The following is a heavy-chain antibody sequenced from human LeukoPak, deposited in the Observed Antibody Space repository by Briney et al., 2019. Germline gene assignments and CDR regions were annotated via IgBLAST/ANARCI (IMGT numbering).Heavy chain of an antibody. CDR2: IKQDGSEE. V-gene: IGHV3-7*01. CDR1: GFTFSSYW. J-gene: IGHJ4*02. CDR3: ARVAAPGTHFDY. D-gene: IGHD6-13*01. Sequence: GGSLRLSCAASGFTFSSYWMSWVRQAPAKGLEWVANIKQDGSEEYYVDSVKGRFTISRDNAKSTLSVQMNSLTAEDTAVYYCARVAAPGTHFDYWGQGTLVTVSS.